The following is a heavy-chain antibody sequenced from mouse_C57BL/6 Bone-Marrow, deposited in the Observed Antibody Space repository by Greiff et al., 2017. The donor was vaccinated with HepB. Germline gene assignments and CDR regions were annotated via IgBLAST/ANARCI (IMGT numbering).Heavy chain of an antibody. CDR2: ISDGGSYT. V-gene: IGHV5-4*01. D-gene: IGHD2-10*01. CDR1: GFTFSSYA. J-gene: IGHJ3*01. Sequence: DVQLVESGGGLVKPGGSLKLSCAASGFTFSSYAMSWVRQTPEKRLEWVATISDGGSYTYYPDNVKGRFTISRDNAKNNLYLQMSHLKSEDTAMYYCARTYFGFAYWGQGTLVTVSA. CDR3: ARTYFGFAY.